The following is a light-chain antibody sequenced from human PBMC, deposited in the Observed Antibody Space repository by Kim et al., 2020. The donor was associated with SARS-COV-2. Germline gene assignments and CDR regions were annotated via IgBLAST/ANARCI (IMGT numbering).Light chain of an antibody. CDR3: QQAVIFPRT. Sequence: APAGDRVTITCRASQGVSSWLAWYQQKPGKVPNLLIYAASTLPDGVPSRFSASGSGTDFTLTINNLQPEDFATYYCQQAVIFPRTFGQGTKVDIK. CDR2: AAS. J-gene: IGKJ1*01. V-gene: IGKV1-12*01. CDR1: QGVSSW.